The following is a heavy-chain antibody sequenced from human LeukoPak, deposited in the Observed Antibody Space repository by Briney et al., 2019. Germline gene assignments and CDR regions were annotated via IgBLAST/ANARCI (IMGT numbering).Heavy chain of an antibody. Sequence: QPGGSLRLSCAASGFTFRNYGLSWVRQAPGKGLEWVATISASGGTIHYADSVKGRFTISRDNSKNTLYLQMNSLRAEDTAVYYCAKMVSHSVYSSSPDYWGQGTLVTVSS. D-gene: IGHD6-6*01. CDR3: AKMVSHSVYSSSPDY. CDR1: GFTFRNYG. V-gene: IGHV3-23*01. CDR2: ISASGGTI. J-gene: IGHJ4*02.